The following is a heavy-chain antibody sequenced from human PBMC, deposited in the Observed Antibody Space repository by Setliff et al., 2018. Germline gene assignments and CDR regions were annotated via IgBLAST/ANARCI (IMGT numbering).Heavy chain of an antibody. CDR1: GFTFGSYS. CDR3: ARTDGTNLGYFDN. Sequence: GGSLRLSCAASGFTFGSYSVSWVRQAPGKGLEWVANIKQDGSEKYYVDSVKGRFTISRDNAENSLYLQMTSLRAEDTAVYYCARTDGTNLGYFDNWGQGTLVTVSS. D-gene: IGHD2-8*01. J-gene: IGHJ4*02. V-gene: IGHV3-7*03. CDR2: IKQDGSEK.